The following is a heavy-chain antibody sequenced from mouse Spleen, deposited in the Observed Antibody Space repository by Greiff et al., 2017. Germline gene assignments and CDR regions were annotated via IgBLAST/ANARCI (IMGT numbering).Heavy chain of an antibody. V-gene: IGHV2-6-4*01. Sequence: VNVVESGPGLVAPSQSLSITCNVSGFSLSRYSVHWVRQPPGKGLEWLGMIWGGGSTDYNSALKSRLSISKDNSKSQVFLKMNSLQTDDTAMYYCARNFDPAWFAYWGQGTLVTVSA. CDR3: ARNFDPAWFAY. J-gene: IGHJ3*01. CDR2: IWGGGST. CDR1: GFSLSRYS.